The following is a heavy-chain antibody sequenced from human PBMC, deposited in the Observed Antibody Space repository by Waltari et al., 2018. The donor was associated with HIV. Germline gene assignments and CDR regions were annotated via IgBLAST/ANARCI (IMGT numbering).Heavy chain of an antibody. CDR1: GGSISSSSYY. CDR3: ARERYCSGGSCPFDY. Sequence: QLQLQESGPGLVKPSETLSLTCTVSGGSISSSSYYWGWIRQPPGKGLEWIGSIYYSGSTYYNPPLKSRVTISVDTSKNQFSLKLSSVTAADTAVYYCARERYCSGGSCPFDYWGQGTLVTVSS. CDR2: IYYSGST. V-gene: IGHV4-39*07. D-gene: IGHD2-15*01. J-gene: IGHJ4*02.